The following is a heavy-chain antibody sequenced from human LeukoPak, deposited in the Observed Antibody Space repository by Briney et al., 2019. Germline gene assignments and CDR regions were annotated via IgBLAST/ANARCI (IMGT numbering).Heavy chain of an antibody. CDR3: AKAGLAARFAYYYYMDV. V-gene: IGHV1-69*05. J-gene: IGHJ6*03. Sequence: ASVKVSCKASGGTFSSYAISWVRQAPGQGLEWMGGIIPIFGTANYAQKFQGRVTITTDESTSTAYMELSSLRAEDTAVYYCAKAGLAARFAYYYYMDVWGKGTTVTVSS. CDR1: GGTFSSYA. D-gene: IGHD6-13*01. CDR2: IIPIFGTA.